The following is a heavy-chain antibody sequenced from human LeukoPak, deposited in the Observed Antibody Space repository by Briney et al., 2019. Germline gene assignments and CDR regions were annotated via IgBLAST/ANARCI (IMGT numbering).Heavy chain of an antibody. CDR3: ARDSEMATGYFDY. CDR1: GYTFTRYY. D-gene: IGHD5-24*01. CDR2: INPNSGGT. J-gene: IGHJ4*02. Sequence: ASVTVSCKASGYTFTRYYMHWVRQAPGQGLEWIGWINPNSGGTNYAQKFQGRVTMTRDTSISTAYMELSRLRSDDTAVYYCARDSEMATGYFDYWGQGTLVTVSS. V-gene: IGHV1-2*02.